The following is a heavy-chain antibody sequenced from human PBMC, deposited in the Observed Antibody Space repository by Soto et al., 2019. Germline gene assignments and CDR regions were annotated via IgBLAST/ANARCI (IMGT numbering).Heavy chain of an antibody. CDR1: GESFSGYY. Sequence: SETLSLTCAVYGESFSGYYWSWIRQPPGKGLEWIGEINHSGSTNYNPSLKSRVTISLDTSKDQFSLKLSSVTAADTAVYYCAIPFSWGLTTFTFSCFESWAQGTLGTASS. V-gene: IGHV4-34*01. CDR2: INHSGST. J-gene: IGHJ4*02. CDR3: AIPFSWGLTTFTFSCFES. D-gene: IGHD2-2*02.